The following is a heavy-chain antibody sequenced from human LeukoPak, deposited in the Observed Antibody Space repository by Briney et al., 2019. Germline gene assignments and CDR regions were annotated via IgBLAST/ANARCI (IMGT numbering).Heavy chain of an antibody. CDR3: ARPFIETPSLGALDY. D-gene: IGHD4-23*01. J-gene: IGHJ4*02. V-gene: IGHV1-2*02. CDR1: GYTFTDYY. CDR2: INPDSGGT. Sequence: ASVKVSCKASGYTFTDYYMHWVRQAPGQGLEWMGWINPDSGGTNYAQNFQGRVTMTRDTSISTAYMELSRLRSDDTAVYYCARPFIETPSLGALDYWGQGPLVTVSS.